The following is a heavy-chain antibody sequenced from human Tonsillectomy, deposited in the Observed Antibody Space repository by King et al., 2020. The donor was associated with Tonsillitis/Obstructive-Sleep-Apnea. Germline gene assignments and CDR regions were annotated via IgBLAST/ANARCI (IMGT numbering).Heavy chain of an antibody. CDR1: GGSFSDYH. D-gene: IGHD4-17*01. Sequence: VPLQQWGAGLLKPLETLSLTCAVYGGSFSDYHWSWIRQPPGKGLEWIGEINHSGRTNYNPSPKSRVSISVDTSKKQFFLKLTSVTAADTAVYYCARGYGDYGVFDYWGQGALVTVSS. J-gene: IGHJ4*02. V-gene: IGHV4-34*01. CDR3: ARGYGDYGVFDY. CDR2: INHSGRT.